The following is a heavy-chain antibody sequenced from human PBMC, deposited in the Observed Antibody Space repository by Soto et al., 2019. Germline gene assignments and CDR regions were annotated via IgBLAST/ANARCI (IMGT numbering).Heavy chain of an antibody. Sequence: QVPLVESGGGVVQPGRSLRLSCAASGFTFSSYGMDWVRQAPGKGLEWVAVISYDGSNKYYADSVKGRFTISRDNSKNTLFLQMNSLRAEDTALYYCAKEDTSSWHYYYGMDVWGQGTTVTVSS. J-gene: IGHJ6*02. D-gene: IGHD6-13*01. V-gene: IGHV3-30*18. CDR3: AKEDTSSWHYYYGMDV. CDR2: ISYDGSNK. CDR1: GFTFSSYG.